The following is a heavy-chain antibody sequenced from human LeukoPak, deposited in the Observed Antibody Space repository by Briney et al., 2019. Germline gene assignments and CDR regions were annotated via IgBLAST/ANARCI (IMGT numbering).Heavy chain of an antibody. V-gene: IGHV3-21*01. CDR3: ARGDYVGKIYYFYMDV. D-gene: IGHD4-17*01. CDR2: ISSSSSYI. J-gene: IGHJ6*03. CDR1: GFTFSSYS. Sequence: GGSLRLSCAASGFTFSSYSMNWVRQAPGKGLEWVSSISSSSSYIYYADSVKGRFTISRDNAKNSLYLQMNSLRAEDTAVYYCARGDYVGKIYYFYMDVWGKGTTVTISS.